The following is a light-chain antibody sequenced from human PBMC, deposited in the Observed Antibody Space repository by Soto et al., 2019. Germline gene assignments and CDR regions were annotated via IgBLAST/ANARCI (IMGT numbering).Light chain of an antibody. Sequence: EIVMTQSPVTLSVSPGERVTLSCRASHDVYSKLAWYQQKAGQAPRLLIYAASTRATGLPARFSGSGSGTEFTLTLSSLQSEDFAIYYCQHYANWPLTFGGGTKVEIK. J-gene: IGKJ4*01. CDR3: QHYANWPLT. CDR1: HDVYSK. CDR2: AAS. V-gene: IGKV3-15*01.